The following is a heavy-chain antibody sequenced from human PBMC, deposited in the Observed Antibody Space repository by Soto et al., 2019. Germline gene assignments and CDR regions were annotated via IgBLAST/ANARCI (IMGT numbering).Heavy chain of an antibody. D-gene: IGHD1-26*01. CDR2: IWYDGSNK. V-gene: IGHV3-33*01. CDR3: ARDGPIYYDNVVAGYFDY. J-gene: IGHJ4*02. Sequence: GGSLRLSCAASGFTFSSYGMHWVRQAPGKGLEWVAVIWYDGSNKYYADSVKGRFTISRDNSKNTLYLQMNSLRAEDTAVYYCARDGPIYYDNVVAGYFDYWGQGTLVTVSS. CDR1: GFTFSSYG.